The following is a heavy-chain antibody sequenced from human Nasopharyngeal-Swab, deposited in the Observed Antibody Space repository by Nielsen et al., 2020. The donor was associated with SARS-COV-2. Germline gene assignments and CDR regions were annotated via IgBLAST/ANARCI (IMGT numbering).Heavy chain of an antibody. CDR1: GYTFTTSY. Sequence: ASVKVSCKASGYTFTTSYMRWVRQAPGQGLEWMGWISAYNGNTNYAQKLQGRVTMTTDTSTSTAYMELRSLRSDDTAVYYCAREVVSLGMDVWGQGTTVTVSS. CDR3: AREVVSLGMDV. V-gene: IGHV1-18*04. D-gene: IGHD5/OR15-5a*01. J-gene: IGHJ6*02. CDR2: ISAYNGNT.